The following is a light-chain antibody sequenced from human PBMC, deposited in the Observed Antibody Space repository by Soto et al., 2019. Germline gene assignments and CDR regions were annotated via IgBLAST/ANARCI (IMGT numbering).Light chain of an antibody. CDR3: QQSYSTPWT. Sequence: DIQMAQSPSSLSASVGDRVTITCRASQSISSYLNWYQQKPGKAPKLLIYAASSLQSGLPSRFSGSGSGKYFTLTISSLQPEDFATYYCQQSYSTPWTFGQGTKVEIK. V-gene: IGKV1-39*01. J-gene: IGKJ1*01. CDR2: AAS. CDR1: QSISSY.